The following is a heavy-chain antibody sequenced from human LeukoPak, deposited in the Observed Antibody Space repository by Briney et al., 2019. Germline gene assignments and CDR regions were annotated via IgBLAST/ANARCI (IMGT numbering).Heavy chain of an antibody. D-gene: IGHD3-10*01. V-gene: IGHV1-2*02. CDR1: GYTFTCYY. CDR2: INPNSGGT. CDR3: AIAVGYGSGTYRQYYFDY. J-gene: IGHJ4*02. Sequence: ASVNVCCKAAGYTFTCYYIHWVRQAPGQGLEWMGWINPNSGGTNYAQNFQGRVTMSRDTSICTAYMDLSRLISYDTAVYYCAIAVGYGSGTYRQYYFDYWGQGTLVTVSS.